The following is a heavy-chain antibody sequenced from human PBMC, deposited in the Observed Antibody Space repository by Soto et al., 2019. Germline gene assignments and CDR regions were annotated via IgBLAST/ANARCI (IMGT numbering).Heavy chain of an antibody. CDR1: GFTFSDYY. V-gene: IGHV3-11*04. D-gene: IGHD6-13*01. Sequence: GGSLRLSCAASGFTFSDYYMSWIRQAPGKGLEWVSYISSSGSTISYADSVKGRFTITRDNTKNSVSLQMNSLRAEDTAVYYCATDGADGSDMGVWGQGTTVTVSS. CDR3: ATDGADGSDMGV. CDR2: ISSSGSTI. J-gene: IGHJ6*02.